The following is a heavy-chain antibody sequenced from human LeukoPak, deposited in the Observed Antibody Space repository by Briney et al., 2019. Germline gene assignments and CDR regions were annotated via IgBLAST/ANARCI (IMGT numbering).Heavy chain of an antibody. J-gene: IGHJ4*02. D-gene: IGHD3-3*01. V-gene: IGHV4-34*01. CDR1: GGSFSGYY. CDR2: INHSGST. Sequence: SETLSLTCAVYGGSFSGYYWSWIRQPPGKGLEWIGEINHSGSTNCNPSLKSRVTISVDTSKNQFSLKLSSVTAADTAVYYCASRAGDYDFWSGYYFDYWGQGTLVTVSS. CDR3: ASRAGDYDFWSGYYFDY.